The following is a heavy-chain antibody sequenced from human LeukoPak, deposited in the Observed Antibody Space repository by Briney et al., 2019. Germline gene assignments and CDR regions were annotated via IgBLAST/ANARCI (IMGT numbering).Heavy chain of an antibody. V-gene: IGHV1-24*01. CDR3: ATEVVVVPAAMVYYYGMDV. J-gene: IGHJ6*02. CDR2: FDPEDGEP. D-gene: IGHD2-2*01. CDR1: GYTLTELS. Sequence: ASVKVSCKVSGYTLTELSMHWVRQAPGKGLEWMGGFDPEDGEPIYAQKFQGRVTMTEDTSTDTAYMELSSLRSEDTAVYYCATEVVVVPAAMVYYYGMDVWGQGTTVTVSS.